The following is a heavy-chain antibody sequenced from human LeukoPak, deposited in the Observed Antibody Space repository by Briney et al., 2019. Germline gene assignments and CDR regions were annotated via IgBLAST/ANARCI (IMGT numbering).Heavy chain of an antibody. CDR3: ARGTRRDYYDSSGYYYRYGLFDY. CDR2: INHSGST. CDR1: GGSFSGYY. Sequence: SETLSLTCAVYGGSFSGYYWSWICQPPGKGLEWIGEINHSGSTNYNPSLKSRVTISVDTSKNQFSLKLSSVTAADTAVYYCARGTRRDYYDSSGYYYRYGLFDYWGQGTLVTVSS. J-gene: IGHJ4*02. V-gene: IGHV4-34*01. D-gene: IGHD3-22*01.